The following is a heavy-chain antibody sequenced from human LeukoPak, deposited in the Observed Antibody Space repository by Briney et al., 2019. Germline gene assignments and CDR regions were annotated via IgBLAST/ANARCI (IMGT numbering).Heavy chain of an antibody. CDR2: IKQDGSEK. D-gene: IGHD3-16*01. J-gene: IGHJ4*02. CDR3: ARERFEGWLFVDYFDY. V-gene: IGHV3-7*01. Sequence: PGGSLRLSCAASGFTFSSYWMSWVRQAPGKGLEWVANIKQDGSEKYYVDSVKGRFTISRDNAKNSLYLQMSSLRAEDTAVYYCARERFEGWLFVDYFDYWGQGTLVTVSS. CDR1: GFTFSSYW.